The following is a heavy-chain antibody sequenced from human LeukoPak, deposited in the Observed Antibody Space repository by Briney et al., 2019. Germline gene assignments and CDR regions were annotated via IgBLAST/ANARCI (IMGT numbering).Heavy chain of an antibody. J-gene: IGHJ3*02. Sequence: ASVKVSCKASGYSFISYYIHWVRQAPGQGLEWMGIINPSGGSPSSAQKFQGRVTMTRDTSTSTVYMELSSLRSEDTAMYYYARVRDYGGNTDAFDIWGQGTMVTVSS. CDR3: ARVRDYGGNTDAFDI. V-gene: IGHV1-46*01. CDR2: INPSGGSP. D-gene: IGHD4-23*01. CDR1: GYSFISYY.